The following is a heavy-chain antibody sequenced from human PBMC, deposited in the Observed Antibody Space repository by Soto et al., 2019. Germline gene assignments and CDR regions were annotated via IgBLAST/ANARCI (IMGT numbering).Heavy chain of an antibody. V-gene: IGHV3-30*18. CDR1: GFTFSSYG. CDR2: ISYDGSNK. D-gene: IGHD2-2*01. Sequence: GGSLRLSCAASGFTFSSYGMHWVRQAPGKGLEWVAVISYDGSNKYYADSVKGRFTISRDNSKNTLYLQMNSLRAEDTAVYYCAKDPRYCSSTSCYEPGPRFDYWGQGTLVTVSS. CDR3: AKDPRYCSSTSCYEPGPRFDY. J-gene: IGHJ4*02.